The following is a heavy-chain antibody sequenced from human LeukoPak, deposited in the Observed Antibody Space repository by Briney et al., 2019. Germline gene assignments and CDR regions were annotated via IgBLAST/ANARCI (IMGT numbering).Heavy chain of an antibody. Sequence: DPGGSLRLSSAASGFTFRNYAMSWVRQASGKGLEWVSAISGSGGSTYYADSVKGRFTISRDNSKNTLYLQMNSLRAEDTAVYYCAKDQSGSYTDWGQGTLVTVSS. CDR2: ISGSGGST. J-gene: IGHJ4*02. CDR1: GFTFRNYA. D-gene: IGHD1-26*01. CDR3: AKDQSGSYTD. V-gene: IGHV3-23*01.